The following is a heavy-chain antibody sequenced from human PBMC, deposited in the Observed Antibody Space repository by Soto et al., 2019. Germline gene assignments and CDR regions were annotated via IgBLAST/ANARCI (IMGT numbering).Heavy chain of an antibody. CDR2: ISAYNGNT. Sequence: ASVKGSCKASGYTFTSYGISWVRQAPGQGLEWMGWISAYNGNTNYAQKLQDRVTMTTDTSTTTAYMELRSLRSDDTAVYYCARDRAYLSWSYFDYWGQGTLVTVSS. D-gene: IGHD3-16*02. CDR3: ARDRAYLSWSYFDY. J-gene: IGHJ4*02. CDR1: GYTFTSYG. V-gene: IGHV1-18*01.